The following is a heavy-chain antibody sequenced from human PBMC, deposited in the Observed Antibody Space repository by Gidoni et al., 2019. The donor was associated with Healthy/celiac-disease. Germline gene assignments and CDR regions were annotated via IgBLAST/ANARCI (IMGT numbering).Heavy chain of an antibody. D-gene: IGHD6-19*01. CDR2: IYYSGST. CDR1: GCSISNYY. Sequence: QVQLQESGPGLVKPSETLSLTCTVSGCSISNYYWSWIRQPPGKGLEWIGYIYYSGSTNYNPSLKSRVTMSVDTSKKQFSLKLSSVTAADTAVYYCAREAYSSGWYDYWGQGTLVTVSS. V-gene: IGHV4-59*01. J-gene: IGHJ4*02. CDR3: AREAYSSGWYDY.